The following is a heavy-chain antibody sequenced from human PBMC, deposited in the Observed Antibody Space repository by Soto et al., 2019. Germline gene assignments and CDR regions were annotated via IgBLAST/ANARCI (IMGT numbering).Heavy chain of an antibody. D-gene: IGHD5-12*01. CDR3: AREGSYSAYNFAHGIQLWSFDF. J-gene: IGHJ4*02. CDR1: GGSINTFY. V-gene: IGHV4-4*07. Sequence: PSETLSLTCTASGGSINTFYWSWVRQPAGKGLGWIGRIFSSGSTSFNPSLESRVAMSVDTSKNHFSLNLSSVTAADMAVYYCAREGSYSAYNFAHGIQLWSFDFWGQGALVTVSS. CDR2: IFSSGST.